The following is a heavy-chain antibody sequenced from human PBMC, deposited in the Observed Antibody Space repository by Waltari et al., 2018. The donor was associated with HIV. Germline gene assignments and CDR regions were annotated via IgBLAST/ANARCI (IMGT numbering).Heavy chain of an antibody. CDR2: RTPLFGTP. V-gene: IGHV1-69*06. CDR1: EDTFNTYS. J-gene: IGHJ3*01. D-gene: IGHD1-1*01. CDR3: ARGKALRNWLTLHDAFDL. Sequence: QEQLVQSGAEVKKPGSSVKVSCKAAEDTFNTYSFNWVRQAPGQGLEWMGQRTPLFGTPEYAQRFEDRVLISADKSTTTVHLELRGLRSGDTAVYFCARGKALRNWLTLHDAFDLWGQGTLVTVSS.